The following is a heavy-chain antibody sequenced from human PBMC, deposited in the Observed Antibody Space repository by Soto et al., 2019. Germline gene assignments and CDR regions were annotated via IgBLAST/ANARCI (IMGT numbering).Heavy chain of an antibody. V-gene: IGHV3-30*04. J-gene: IGHJ4*02. CDR1: GFTFSAYS. D-gene: IGHD5-18*01. CDR2: ISYDGTNK. CDR3: ARDQRGYSLGPFDY. Sequence: GGSLRLSCAASGFTFSAYSFHWVRQAPGKGLEWVALISYDGTNKYYGDSVKGRFTISRDNSKNTLYLQMNSLGAEDTAVYYCARDQRGYSLGPFDYWGQGTLVTVSS.